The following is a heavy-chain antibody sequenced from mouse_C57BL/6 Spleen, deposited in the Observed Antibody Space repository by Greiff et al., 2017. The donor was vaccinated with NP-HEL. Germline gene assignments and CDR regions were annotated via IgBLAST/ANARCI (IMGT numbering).Heavy chain of an antibody. Sequence: EVKLVESGGGLVQPGGSLKLSCAASGFTFSDYGMAWVRQAPRKGPEWVAFISNLAYSIYYADTVTGRFTISRENAKNTLYLEMSSLRSEDTAMYYCARQGKDSSGYFDYGGQGTTLTVSS. CDR1: GFTFSDYG. V-gene: IGHV5-15*01. CDR2: ISNLAYSI. CDR3: ARQGKDSSGYFDY. D-gene: IGHD3-2*02. J-gene: IGHJ2*01.